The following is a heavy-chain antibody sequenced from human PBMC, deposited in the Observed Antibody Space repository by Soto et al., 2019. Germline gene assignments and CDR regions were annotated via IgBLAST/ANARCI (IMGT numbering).Heavy chain of an antibody. CDR3: ARGLGGSGSYYRY. D-gene: IGHD3-10*01. V-gene: IGHV4-59*12. Sequence: ASETLSLTCTVSGGSISSYYWSWIRQPPGKGLEWIGYIYYSGSTNYNPSLKSRVTISVDTSKNQFSLKLSSVTAADTAVYYCARGLGGSGSYYRYWGQGTLVTVSS. J-gene: IGHJ4*02. CDR1: GGSISSYY. CDR2: IYYSGST.